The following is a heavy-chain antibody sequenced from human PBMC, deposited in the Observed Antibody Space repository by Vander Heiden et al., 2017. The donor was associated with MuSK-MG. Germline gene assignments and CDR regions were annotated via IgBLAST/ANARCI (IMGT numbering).Heavy chain of an antibody. D-gene: IGHD4-17*01. CDR2: ISGSCGST. V-gene: IGHV3-23*01. Sequence: EVQLLEPGGGLVQPGGSLRRSGAASGFTFSTSAMSWVRQAPGKGLEWVSSISGSCGSTYYTDSVKGRFTISRDNSKNTLYLHMNTLRVEDTALYYCAKHRGYTVTTEVENWGQGTLVTVSS. J-gene: IGHJ4*02. CDR3: AKHRGYTVTTEVEN. CDR1: GFTFSTSA.